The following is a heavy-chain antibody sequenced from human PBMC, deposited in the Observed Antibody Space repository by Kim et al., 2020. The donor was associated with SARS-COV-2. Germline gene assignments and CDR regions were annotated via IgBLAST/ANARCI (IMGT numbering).Heavy chain of an antibody. CDR1: GGSISSGSYY. D-gene: IGHD6-25*01. V-gene: IGHV4-61*02. J-gene: IGHJ6*02. CDR2: IYTSGST. Sequence: SETLSLTCTVSGGSISSGSYYWSWIRQPAGKGLEWIGRIYTSGSTNYNPSLKSRVTISVDTSKNQFSLKLSSVTAADTAVYYCARELGIAANRPPYYYYYGMDVWGQGTTVTVSS. CDR3: ARELGIAANRPPYYYYYGMDV.